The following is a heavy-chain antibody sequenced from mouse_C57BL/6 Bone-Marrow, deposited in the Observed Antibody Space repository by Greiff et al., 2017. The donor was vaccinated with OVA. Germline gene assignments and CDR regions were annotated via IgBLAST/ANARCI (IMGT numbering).Heavy chain of an antibody. CDR2: ISDGGSYT. J-gene: IGHJ3*01. Sequence: EVKLVESGGGLVKPGGSLKLSCAASGFTFSSYAMSWVRQTPEKRLEWVATISDGGSYTYYPDNVKGRFTISRDNAKNNLYLQMSNLKSEDTAMYYCAREGDAYWGQGTLVTVSA. CDR1: GFTFSSYA. CDR3: AREGDAY. V-gene: IGHV5-4*01.